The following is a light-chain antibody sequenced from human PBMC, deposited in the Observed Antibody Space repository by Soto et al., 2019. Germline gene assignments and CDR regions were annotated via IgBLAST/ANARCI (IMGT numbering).Light chain of an antibody. CDR3: SSYAGNYIYV. J-gene: IGLJ1*01. V-gene: IGLV2-11*01. CDR1: SSYICPYDH. CDR2: AVS. Sequence: QSALTQPRSVSGSPGQSVTISCTRTSSYICPYDHVAWYQQHPGKAPKLIIFAVSKRPSGVPDRFSGSKSGNTASLTISGLQAEDEADYYCSSYAGNYIYVFATGTKVTVL.